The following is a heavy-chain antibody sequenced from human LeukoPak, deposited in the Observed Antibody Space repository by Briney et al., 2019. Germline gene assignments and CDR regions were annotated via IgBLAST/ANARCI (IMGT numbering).Heavy chain of an antibody. J-gene: IGHJ4*02. Sequence: SETLSLTCTVSGGSIGSNAYYWAWIRQPPGKGLEWIGSIYSSVSTYYNPSLKSRDTISVDTSKNQFSLRLSSVTAADTALYYCAYSGSYGHLGYWGQGIPVTVAS. CDR1: GGSIGSNAYY. CDR3: AYSGSYGHLGY. CDR2: IYSSVST. V-gene: IGHV4-39*01. D-gene: IGHD1-26*01.